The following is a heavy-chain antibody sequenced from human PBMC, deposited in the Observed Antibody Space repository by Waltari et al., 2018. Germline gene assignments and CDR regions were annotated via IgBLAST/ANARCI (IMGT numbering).Heavy chain of an antibody. CDR1: GDSIRTYY. CDR3: ARDIPSDLWSGHSDQ. Sequence: QVQLQESGPGLVTPSETLSLTCTVSGDSIRTYYWSWIRQPAGTGLEWIGRLHGGGRTGSNPSLKSRFTMSLYTSKNQFSLSLTSVTAADTAVYYCARDIPSDLWSGHSDQWGQGTLVTVSS. CDR2: LHGGGRT. J-gene: IGHJ4*02. V-gene: IGHV4-4*07. D-gene: IGHD3-3*01.